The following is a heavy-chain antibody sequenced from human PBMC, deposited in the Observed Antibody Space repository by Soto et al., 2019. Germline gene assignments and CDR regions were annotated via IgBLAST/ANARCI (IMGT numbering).Heavy chain of an antibody. D-gene: IGHD2-2*01. CDR2: MSGDGSSR. J-gene: IGHJ5*02. V-gene: IGHV3-74*01. CDR3: VRDRRAEIVVVPAASSRFDR. CDR1: GFTFSNYW. Sequence: GGSLRLSCAASGFTFSNYWMHWVRQAPGKGLVWVSRMSGDGSSRDYADSVKGRFTISRDNAKNTLYLQMNSLRPEDTAVYYCVRDRRAEIVVVPAASSRFDRWGQGTLVTVS.